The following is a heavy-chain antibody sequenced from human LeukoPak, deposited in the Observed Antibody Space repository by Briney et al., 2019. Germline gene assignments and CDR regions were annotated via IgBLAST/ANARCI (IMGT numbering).Heavy chain of an antibody. Sequence: GGSLRLSCAASGFTFSTYAMTWVRQAPGKGLEWVSSISGSGGSTYYADSVKGRFTISRDKSKNTLDLQMNSLRAEDTAVYYCAKEAPAEYFDYWGQGTLVTVSS. CDR1: GFTFSTYA. CDR3: AKEAPAEYFDY. J-gene: IGHJ4*02. V-gene: IGHV3-23*01. CDR2: ISGSGGST. D-gene: IGHD2-2*01.